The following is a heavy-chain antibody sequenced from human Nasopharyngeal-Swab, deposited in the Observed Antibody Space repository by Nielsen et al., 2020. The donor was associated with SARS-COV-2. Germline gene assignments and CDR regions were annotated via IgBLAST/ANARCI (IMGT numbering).Heavy chain of an antibody. CDR2: IWYDGSNK. D-gene: IGHD1-26*01. CDR1: GFTFSSYG. V-gene: IGHV3-33*01. J-gene: IGHJ4*02. CDR3: ARDLGATLDV. Sequence: GESLKISCAASGFTFSSYGMHWVRQAPGKGLEWVAVIWYDGSNKYYADSVKCRFTISRDNSKNTLYLQMNSLRAEDTAVYYCARDLGATLDVWGQGTLVTVSS.